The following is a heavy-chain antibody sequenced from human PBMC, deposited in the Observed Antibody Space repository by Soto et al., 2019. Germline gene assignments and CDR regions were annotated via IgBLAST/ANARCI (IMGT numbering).Heavy chain of an antibody. CDR3: TRRPADSGNLFDY. J-gene: IGHJ4*02. Sequence: EVQLVESGGGLVQPGGSLKLSCAASGFTFSGSTMHWVRQASGKGLEWVGRIRSKANSYATVYAASVKGRFTISRDDSKNTAYLQMNSLKIEDTAVYYGTRRPADSGNLFDYWGQGTLFTVSA. D-gene: IGHD4-4*01. CDR2: IRSKANSYAT. CDR1: GFTFSGST. V-gene: IGHV3-73*01.